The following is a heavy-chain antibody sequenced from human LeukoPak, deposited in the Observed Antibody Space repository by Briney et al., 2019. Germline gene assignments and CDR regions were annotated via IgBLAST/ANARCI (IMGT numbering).Heavy chain of an antibody. Sequence: ASVKVSCKASGYTFTSYAVDWVRQAPGQRPEWVGWINTVTGNTRYSRELQGRVTITRDTSANTAYMELSSLRSDDMAVYYCARSGSWEYFDHWGQGTLITVSS. D-gene: IGHD1-26*01. CDR3: ARSGSWEYFDH. J-gene: IGHJ4*02. V-gene: IGHV1-3*03. CDR2: INTVTGNT. CDR1: GYTFTSYA.